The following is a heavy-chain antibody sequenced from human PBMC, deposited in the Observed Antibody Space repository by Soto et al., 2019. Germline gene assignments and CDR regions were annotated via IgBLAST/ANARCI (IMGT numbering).Heavy chain of an antibody. CDR2: IYYSGST. Sequence: QVQLQESGPGLVKPSETLSLTCTVSGGSISSYYWSWIRQPPGKGLEWIGYIYYSGSTNYNPSLKSRVTISVDTSKNQFSLKLSSVTAADTAVYYCASAAYYYDSSGDDAFDIWGQGTMVTVSS. CDR1: GGSISSYY. CDR3: ASAAYYYDSSGDDAFDI. D-gene: IGHD3-22*01. J-gene: IGHJ3*02. V-gene: IGHV4-59*01.